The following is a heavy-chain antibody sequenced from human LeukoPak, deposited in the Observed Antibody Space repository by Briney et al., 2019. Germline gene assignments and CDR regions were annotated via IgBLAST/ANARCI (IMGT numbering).Heavy chain of an antibody. V-gene: IGHV3-7*01. CDR3: ARAGGTYYGIAFDI. CDR2: IKQDGSEK. J-gene: IGHJ3*02. Sequence: GGSLRLSCAASGFTFSSSWMSWVRQAPGKGLEWVANIKQDGSEKYYVASVKGRFTISRDNAKNSLYLQMNSLRAEDTAVYYCARAGGTYYGIAFDIWGQGTMVTVSS. CDR1: GFTFSSSW. D-gene: IGHD1-26*01.